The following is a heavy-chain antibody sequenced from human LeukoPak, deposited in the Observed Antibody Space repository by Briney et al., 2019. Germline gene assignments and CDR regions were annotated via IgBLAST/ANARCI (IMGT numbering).Heavy chain of an antibody. V-gene: IGHV4-38-2*02. J-gene: IGHJ4*02. CDR3: ARDAGYSNYPSDY. CDR1: GYSISSGYY. CDR2: IYHSGST. Sequence: KPSETLSLTCTVSGYSISSGYYWGWIRQPPGKGLEWIGSIYHSGSTYYNPSLKSRVTISVDTSKNQFSLKLSSVTAADTAVYYCARDAGYSNYPSDYWGQGTLVTVSS. D-gene: IGHD4-11*01.